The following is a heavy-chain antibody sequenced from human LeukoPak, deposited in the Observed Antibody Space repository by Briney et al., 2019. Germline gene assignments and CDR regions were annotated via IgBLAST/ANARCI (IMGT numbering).Heavy chain of an antibody. CDR2: IIPILGIA. CDR1: GGTFSSYA. J-gene: IGHJ3*02. CDR3: ASGGYYDSSGYYGFGPDDGDAFEI. V-gene: IGHV1-69*04. Sequence: SVNVSCKASGGTFSSYAISWVRQAPGQGLEWMGRIIPILGIANYAQKFQGRVTITADKSTSTAYMELSSLRSEDTAVYYCASGGYYDSSGYYGFGPDDGDAFEIWGQGTMVTVSS. D-gene: IGHD3-22*01.